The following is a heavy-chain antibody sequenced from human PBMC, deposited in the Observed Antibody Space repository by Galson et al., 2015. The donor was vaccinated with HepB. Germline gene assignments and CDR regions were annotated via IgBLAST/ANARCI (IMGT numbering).Heavy chain of an antibody. J-gene: IGHJ5*02. V-gene: IGHV4-31*03. Sequence: TLSLTCSVSGGSITSRGYYWTWIRQRPGKGMEWIGTIFYRGSTNYNPSLKSRVIISADASKNEFSLKLTSVTAADTAVYYCARQICRSQSCYTWQWFDPWGLGTLVTVSS. CDR2: IFYRGST. CDR3: ARQICRSQSCYTWQWFDP. D-gene: IGHD2-2*01. CDR1: GGSITSRGYY.